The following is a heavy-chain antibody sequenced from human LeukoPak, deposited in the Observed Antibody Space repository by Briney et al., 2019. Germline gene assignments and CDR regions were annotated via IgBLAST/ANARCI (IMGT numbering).Heavy chain of an antibody. Sequence: GGSLRLSCAASGFTFSSYSMNWVRQAPGKGLEWVSSISSSSSYIYYADSVKGRFTISRDNAKNSLYLQMNGLRAEDTAVYYCARVKDGYQNEDYWGQGTLVTVSP. CDR2: ISSSSSYI. D-gene: IGHD5-24*01. V-gene: IGHV3-21*01. CDR3: ARVKDGYQNEDY. J-gene: IGHJ4*02. CDR1: GFTFSSYS.